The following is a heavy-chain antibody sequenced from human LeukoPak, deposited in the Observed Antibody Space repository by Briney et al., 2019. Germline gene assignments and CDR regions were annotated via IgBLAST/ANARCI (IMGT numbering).Heavy chain of an antibody. Sequence: SDTQSLTCTVSGGSISSYYWSWIRQPAGKGLEWIGRIYTSGSTNYNPSLKSRVTISVDTSKNQFSLKLSSVTAADTAVYYCARDLHLSWGALDPWGQGTLVTVSS. V-gene: IGHV4-4*07. J-gene: IGHJ5*02. CDR3: ARDLHLSWGALDP. D-gene: IGHD3-16*01. CDR1: GGSISSYY. CDR2: IYTSGST.